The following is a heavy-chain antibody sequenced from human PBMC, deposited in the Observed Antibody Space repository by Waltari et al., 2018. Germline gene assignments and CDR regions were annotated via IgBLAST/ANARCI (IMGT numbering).Heavy chain of an antibody. J-gene: IGHJ4*02. CDR2: INHSGST. D-gene: IGHD5-12*01. V-gene: IGHV4-34*01. Sequence: QVQLVESGGGVVQPGRSLRLSCAASGFTFSSYAMHWVHQAPGKGLEWIGEINHSGSTNYNPSLKSRVTISVDTSKNQFSLKLSSVTAADTAVYYCARGWLQSGVDYWGQGTLVTVSS. CDR3: ARGWLQSGVDY. CDR1: GFTFSSYA.